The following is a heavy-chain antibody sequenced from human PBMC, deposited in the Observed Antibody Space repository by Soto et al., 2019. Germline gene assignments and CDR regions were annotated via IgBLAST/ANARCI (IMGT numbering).Heavy chain of an antibody. CDR3: ARDSGYEGGMDV. CDR2: INPNSGDT. V-gene: IGHV1-2*02. Sequence: ASVKVSCKASGYTFTGYYVHWVRQAPGQGLEWMGWINPNSGDTYLAQRFQGRVTMNRDTSIGTAYMELRGLTSDDTAVYYCARDSGYEGGMDVWGQGTTVTVSS. CDR1: GYTFTGYY. D-gene: IGHD5-12*01. J-gene: IGHJ6*02.